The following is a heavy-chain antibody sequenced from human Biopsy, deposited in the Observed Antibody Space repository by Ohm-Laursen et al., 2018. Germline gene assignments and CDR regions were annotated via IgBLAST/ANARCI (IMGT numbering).Heavy chain of an antibody. Sequence: PPGTLSLTCAVYGGSFSGYYWSWIRQPPGKGLEWIGEINHSGSTNYNPSFKSRVTISVDTSKNQFSLKLSSVTAADTAVYYCARGRLRAVARFDYWGQGTLVTVSS. J-gene: IGHJ4*02. CDR3: ARGRLRAVARFDY. V-gene: IGHV4-34*01. D-gene: IGHD6-19*01. CDR2: INHSGST. CDR1: GGSFSGYY.